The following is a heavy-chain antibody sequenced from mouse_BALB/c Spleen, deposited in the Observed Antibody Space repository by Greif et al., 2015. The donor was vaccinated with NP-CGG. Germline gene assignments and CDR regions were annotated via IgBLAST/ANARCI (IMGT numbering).Heavy chain of an antibody. J-gene: IGHJ2*01. Sequence: EVMLVESGGGLVKPGGSLKLSCAASGFTFSSYAMSWVRQSPEKRLEWVAEISSGGSYTYYPDTVTGRFTISRDNAKNPRCREMSSGGAKATAIYNCARDPGSLDDWAQGTPLPFSS. CDR3: ARDPGSLDD. V-gene: IGHV5-9-4*01. CDR2: ISSGGSYT. CDR1: GFTFSSYA.